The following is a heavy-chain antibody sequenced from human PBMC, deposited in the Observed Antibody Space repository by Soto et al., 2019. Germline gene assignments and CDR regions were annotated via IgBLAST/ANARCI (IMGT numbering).Heavy chain of an antibody. V-gene: IGHV3-23*01. J-gene: IGHJ4*02. CDR3: AKDSPSGYDSRCPFDY. CDR1: GFTFSSYA. Sequence: EVQLLESGGGLVQPGGSLRLSCAASGFTFSSYAMSWVRQAPGKGLEWVSAISGSGGSTYYADSVKGRFTISRDNSKNTLYLQMNSLRAEDTAVYYCAKDSPSGYDSRCPFDYWGQGTLVPVSS. D-gene: IGHD5-12*01. CDR2: ISGSGGST.